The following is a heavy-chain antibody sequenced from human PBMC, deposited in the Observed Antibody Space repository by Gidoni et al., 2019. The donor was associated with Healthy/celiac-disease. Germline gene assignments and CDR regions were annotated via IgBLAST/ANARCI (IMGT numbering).Heavy chain of an antibody. Sequence: EVQLVESGGGLVKPGGSLRLSCAASGFTFSNAWMSWVRQAPGKGLEWVGRIKSKTDGGTTDYAAPVKGRFTISRDDSKNTLYLQMNSLKTEDTAVYYCTTDHVRFGDPVDYWGQGTLVTVSS. V-gene: IGHV3-15*01. CDR2: IKSKTDGGTT. D-gene: IGHD3-10*01. J-gene: IGHJ4*02. CDR3: TTDHVRFGDPVDY. CDR1: GFTFSNAW.